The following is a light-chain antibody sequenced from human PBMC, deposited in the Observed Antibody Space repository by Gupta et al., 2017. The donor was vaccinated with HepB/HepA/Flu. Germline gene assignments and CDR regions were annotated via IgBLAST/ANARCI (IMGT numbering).Light chain of an antibody. CDR1: QSVSGY. CDR2: DVS. CDR3: QQRSTGPPGPT. V-gene: IGKV3-11*01. Sequence: EIVLTQSPVTLSLSPGQRATLFCRASQSVSGYLAWYQQKPGQAPRLLIYDVSHRATVIPDRFSGSGYGTDFTLTISSLEPEDFAVYYCQQRSTGPPGPTFGGGTKVEIK. J-gene: IGKJ4*01.